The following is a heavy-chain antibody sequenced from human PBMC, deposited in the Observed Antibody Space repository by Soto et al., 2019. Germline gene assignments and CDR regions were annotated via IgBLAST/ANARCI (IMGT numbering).Heavy chain of an antibody. CDR1: GYTFTGYY. V-gene: IGHV1-2*04. CDR3: AREGGRIYYDSTGMRAFDI. J-gene: IGHJ3*02. Sequence: ASVKVSCKASGYTFTGYYIHWVRQAPGQGLEWMGWINPNSGGTNYAQKFQGWVTMTRDTSISTAYMELSRLRSDDTAVYYCAREGGRIYYDSTGMRAFDIWGQGTMVTVSS. CDR2: INPNSGGT. D-gene: IGHD3-22*01.